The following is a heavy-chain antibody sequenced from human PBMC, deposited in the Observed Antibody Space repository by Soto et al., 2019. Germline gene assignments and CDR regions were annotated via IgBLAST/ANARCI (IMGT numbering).Heavy chain of an antibody. Sequence: QVHLVQSGAEVRKPGASVKVSCKASGYTFSSYAMHWVRQAPGQRLEWMGWINAGYGNTKSSQKFQDRVTISRDTSPSTAYMEVTSLRSEDTAVYYCARDTGGGTFDFWGQGTLVTVSS. CDR2: INAGYGNT. CDR3: ARDTGGGTFDF. V-gene: IGHV1-3*01. D-gene: IGHD2-8*02. J-gene: IGHJ4*02. CDR1: GYTFSSYA.